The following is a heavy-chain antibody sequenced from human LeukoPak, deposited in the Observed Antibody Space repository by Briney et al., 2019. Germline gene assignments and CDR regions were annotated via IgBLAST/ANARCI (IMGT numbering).Heavy chain of an antibody. Sequence: GGSLRLSCAASGFSFDSYGIHWVRQAPGKGLEWVAFIRYDGSNKYYAESVQGRFTISRDNSKNTMYLQMNSLRAEDTALYYCATEGYCGGDCPKEYYYYYYYMDVWGEGTTVTVSS. J-gene: IGHJ6*03. V-gene: IGHV3-30*02. D-gene: IGHD2-21*02. CDR2: IRYDGSNK. CDR3: ATEGYCGGDCPKEYYYYYYYMDV. CDR1: GFSFDSYG.